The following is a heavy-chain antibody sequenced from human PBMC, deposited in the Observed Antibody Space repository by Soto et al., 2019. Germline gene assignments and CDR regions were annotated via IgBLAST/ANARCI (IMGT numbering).Heavy chain of an antibody. D-gene: IGHD1-26*01. Sequence: SVKVSCKASGGTFSSYTISWVRQAPGQGLEWMGRIIPILGIANYAQKFQGRVTITADKSTSTAYMELSSLRSEDTAVYYCARDLPRGSYYVGDNWFDPWGQGTLVTVSS. CDR3: ARDLPRGSYYVGDNWFDP. CDR2: IIPILGIA. CDR1: GGTFSSYT. V-gene: IGHV1-69*04. J-gene: IGHJ5*02.